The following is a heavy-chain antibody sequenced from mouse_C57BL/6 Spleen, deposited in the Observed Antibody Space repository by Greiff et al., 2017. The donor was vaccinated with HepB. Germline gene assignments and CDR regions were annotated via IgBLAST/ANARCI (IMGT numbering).Heavy chain of an antibody. CDR2: INYDGSST. CDR3: ARGDYGSSFAMDY. V-gene: IGHV5-16*01. J-gene: IGHJ4*01. Sequence: DVKLQESEAGLVQPGSSMKLSCTASGFTFSDYYMAWVRQVPEKGLEWVANINYDGSSTYYLDSLKSRFIISRDNAKNILYLQMSSLKSEDTAAYYCARGDYGSSFAMDYWGQGTSVTVSS. D-gene: IGHD1-1*01. CDR1: GFTFSDYY.